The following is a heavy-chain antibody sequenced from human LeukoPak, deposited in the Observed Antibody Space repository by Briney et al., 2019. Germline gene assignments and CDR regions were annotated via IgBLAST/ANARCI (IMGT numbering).Heavy chain of an antibody. CDR1: GFTFSNAW. CDR3: TTDSPYYYYGMDV. Sequence: PGGSLRLSRAASGFTFSNAWMSWVRQAPGKGLEWVGRIKSKTDGGTTDYAAPVKGRFTISRDDSKNTLYLQMNSLKTEDTAVYYCTTDSPYYYYGMDVWGKGTTVTVSS. CDR2: IKSKTDGGTT. J-gene: IGHJ6*04. V-gene: IGHV3-15*01.